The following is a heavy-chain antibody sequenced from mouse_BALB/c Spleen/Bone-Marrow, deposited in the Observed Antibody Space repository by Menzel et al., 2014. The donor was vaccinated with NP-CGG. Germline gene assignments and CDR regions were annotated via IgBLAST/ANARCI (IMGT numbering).Heavy chain of an antibody. D-gene: IGHD1-2*01. CDR2: ISCYNGAT. CDR3: ARETTATYFDV. J-gene: IGHJ1*01. CDR1: GYSFTGYY. V-gene: IGHV1S34*01. Sequence: LVKTGTSVKISCKASGYSFTGYYIRWVKQTHGKSLEWIGYISCYNGATSYNQKFKGKATFTVDTSSTTAYIQFNSLTSEDSAVYYCARETTATYFDVWGEGTTVTISS.